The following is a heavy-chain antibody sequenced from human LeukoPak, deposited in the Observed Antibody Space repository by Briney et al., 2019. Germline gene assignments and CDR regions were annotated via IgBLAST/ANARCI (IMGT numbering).Heavy chain of an antibody. CDR2: IFHTGST. CDR3: ARGSSGSYYY. D-gene: IGHD3-10*01. V-gene: IGHV4-4*02. J-gene: IGHJ4*02. Sequence: PSETLSLTCGVSGDSISSNNWWSWVHQSPGKGLEWLGEIFHTGSTNDNPSLKTRLTMSVDKSKNQFSLKLSSVTAADTAVYYCARGSSGSYYYWGQGTLVTVSS. CDR1: GDSISSNNW.